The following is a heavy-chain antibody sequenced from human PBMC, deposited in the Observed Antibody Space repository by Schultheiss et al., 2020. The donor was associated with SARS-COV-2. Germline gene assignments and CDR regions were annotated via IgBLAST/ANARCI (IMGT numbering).Heavy chain of an antibody. V-gene: IGHV6-1*01. CDR1: GDSVSSNSAA. CDR2: TYYRSKWYS. CDR3: ARGVSSGSYYYFYYGMDV. Sequence: SETLSLTCTISGDSVSSNSAAWNWIRQSPSRGLEWLGRTYYRSKWYSDYAVSVKSRITINPDTSKNQFSLQLNSVTPEDMAVYYCARGVSSGSYYYFYYGMDVWGQGTTVTVSS. D-gene: IGHD6-19*01. J-gene: IGHJ6*02.